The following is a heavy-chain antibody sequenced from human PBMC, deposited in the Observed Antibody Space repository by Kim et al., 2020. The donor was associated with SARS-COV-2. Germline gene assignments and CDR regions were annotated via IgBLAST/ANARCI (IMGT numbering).Heavy chain of an antibody. J-gene: IGHJ5*02. D-gene: IGHD3-22*01. CDR2: INPNSGGT. CDR3: ALPFPYDSSGYYWGYWFDP. Sequence: ASVKVSCKASGYTFTGYYMHWVRQAPGQGLEWMGWINPNSGGTNYAQKFQGRVTMTRDPSISTAYMELSRLRSDDTAVYYCALPFPYDSSGYYWGYWFDPWGQGTVVTGSS. CDR1: GYTFTGYY. V-gene: IGHV1-2*02.